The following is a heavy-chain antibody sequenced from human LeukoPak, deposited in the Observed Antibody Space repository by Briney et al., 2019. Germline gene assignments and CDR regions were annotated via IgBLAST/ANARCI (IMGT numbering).Heavy chain of an antibody. CDR3: ASEAYDQVMDV. CDR1: GGSISSYY. V-gene: IGHV4-4*07. D-gene: IGHD3-3*01. J-gene: IGHJ6*02. CDR2: IYTSGST. Sequence: SETLSLTCTVSGGSISSYYWSWIRQPAGKGLEWIGRIYTSGSTNYNPSLKSRVTMSVGTSKNQFSLKLSSVTAADTAVYYCASEAYDQVMDVWGQGTTVTVSS.